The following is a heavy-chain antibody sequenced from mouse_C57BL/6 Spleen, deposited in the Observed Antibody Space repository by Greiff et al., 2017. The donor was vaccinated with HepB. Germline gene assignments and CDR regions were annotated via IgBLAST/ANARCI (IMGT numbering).Heavy chain of an antibody. J-gene: IGHJ2*01. CDR2: ISSGSSTI. V-gene: IGHV5-17*01. CDR3: ARPGGSSFYYFDY. CDR1: GFTFSDYG. D-gene: IGHD1-1*01. Sequence: EVKVVESGGGLVKPGGSLKLSCAASGFTFSDYGMHWVRQAPEKGLEWVAYISSGSSTIYYADTVKGRFTISRDNAKNTLFLQMTSLRSEDTAMYYCARPGGSSFYYFDYWGQGTTLTVSS.